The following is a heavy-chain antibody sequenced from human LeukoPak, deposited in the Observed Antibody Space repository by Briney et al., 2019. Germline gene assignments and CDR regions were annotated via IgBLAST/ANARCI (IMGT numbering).Heavy chain of an antibody. CDR2: ISGSGGSI. J-gene: IGHJ4*02. Sequence: GGSLRLSCAASGFTFSSYGMSWVRQAPGKGLEWVSAISGSGGSIYYADSVKGRFTISRDNSKNTLYLQMNSLRAEDTAVYYCAKGLITMIVVVPFDYWGQGTLVTVSS. D-gene: IGHD3-22*01. CDR3: AKGLITMIVVVPFDY. V-gene: IGHV3-23*01. CDR1: GFTFSSYG.